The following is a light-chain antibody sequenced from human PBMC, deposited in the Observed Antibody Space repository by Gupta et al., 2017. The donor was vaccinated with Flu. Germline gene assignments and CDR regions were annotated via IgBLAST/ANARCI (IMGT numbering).Light chain of an antibody. J-gene: IGLJ3*02. CDR2: RNN. Sequence: SVTISCSGSSSNIGSNYLYWYQQLPGTAPKLLIYRNNQRPSGVPDRFSGSKSGTSASLSISGLRYEDEADYYCAAWDDSLSGWMFGGGTKLTVL. CDR1: SSNIGSNY. CDR3: AAWDDSLSGWM. V-gene: IGLV1-47*01.